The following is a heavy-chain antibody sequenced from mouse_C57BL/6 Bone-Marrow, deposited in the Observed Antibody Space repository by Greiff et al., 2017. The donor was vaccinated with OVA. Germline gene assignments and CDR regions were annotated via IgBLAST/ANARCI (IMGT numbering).Heavy chain of an antibody. CDR3: ARRGAYFCWYFDV. D-gene: IGHD2-10*01. J-gene: IGHJ1*03. CDR1: GYTFTSYT. Sequence: QVQLQQSGAELARPGASVKMSCKASGYTFTSYTMHWVKQRPGQGLEWIGYINPSSGYTKYNQKFKDKATLTADKSSSTAYMQLSSLTSEESAVYYCARRGAYFCWYFDVWGTGTTVTVSS. V-gene: IGHV1-4*01. CDR2: INPSSGYT.